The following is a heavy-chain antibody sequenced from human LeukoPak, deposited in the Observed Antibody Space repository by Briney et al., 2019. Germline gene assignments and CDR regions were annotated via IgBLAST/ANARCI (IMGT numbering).Heavy chain of an antibody. J-gene: IGHJ5*02. CDR2: ISSFGDTI. CDR1: GFTFSSYE. D-gene: IGHD3-10*01. CDR3: ARDSAMVRGRIPYNWFDP. Sequence: PGGSLRLSCAASGFTFSSYEMNWVRQAPGKGLEWVSYISSFGDTIHYADSVRGRFTISRDDAKNSLYLQMTSLRAEDTGVYYCARDSAMVRGRIPYNWFDPWGQGTLVTVSS. V-gene: IGHV3-48*03.